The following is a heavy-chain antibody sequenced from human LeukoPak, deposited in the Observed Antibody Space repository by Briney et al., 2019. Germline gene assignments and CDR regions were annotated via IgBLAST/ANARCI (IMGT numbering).Heavy chain of an antibody. Sequence: GGSLRLSCSASGFDFSIYTMYWVRQAPGKGPEYVSTISGSGNGGSRYYADSVKGRFTISRDDSKSIVYLQMNNLRSEDTAVYYCVKDFGRIRGTPDSWGQGTLVTVSS. J-gene: IGHJ4*02. CDR3: VKDFGRIRGTPDS. D-gene: IGHD1-26*01. CDR2: ISGSGNGGSR. V-gene: IGHV3-64D*06. CDR1: GFDFSIYT.